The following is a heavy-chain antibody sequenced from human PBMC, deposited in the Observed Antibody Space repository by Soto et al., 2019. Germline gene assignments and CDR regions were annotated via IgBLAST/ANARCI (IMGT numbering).Heavy chain of an antibody. CDR1: GFTFSSYS. V-gene: IGHV3-48*02. CDR2: ISSSSSTI. J-gene: IGHJ4*02. D-gene: IGHD2-8*01. Sequence: GGSLRLSCAASGFTFSSYSMSWVRQAPGKGLEWVSYISSSSSTIYYADSVKGRFTISRDNAKNSLYLQMNSLRDEDTAVYYCARDSVGYCTNGVCYTAVPNDYWGQGTLVTVYS. CDR3: ARDSVGYCTNGVCYTAVPNDY.